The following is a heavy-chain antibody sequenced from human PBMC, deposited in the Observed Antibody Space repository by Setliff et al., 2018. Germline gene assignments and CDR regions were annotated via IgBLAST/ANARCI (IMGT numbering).Heavy chain of an antibody. J-gene: IGHJ3*02. CDR2: IKSKTDGGSI. CDR3: TTDRAGCYGTTCFNAFEI. D-gene: IGHD2-2*01. V-gene: IGHV3-15*01. Sequence: GESLKISCAVSGFTFSYAWMRWVRQAPGKGLEWVGRIKSKTDGGSIDYAAPVKDRFTISRDDSKATLYLYMDSLKTEDTAVYYCTTDRAGCYGTTCFNAFEIWGHGTMVTVSS. CDR1: GFTFSYAW.